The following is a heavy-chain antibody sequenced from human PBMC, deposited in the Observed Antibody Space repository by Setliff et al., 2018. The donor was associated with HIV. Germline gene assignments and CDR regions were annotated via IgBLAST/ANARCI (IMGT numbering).Heavy chain of an antibody. J-gene: IGHJ6*03. D-gene: IGHD3-9*01. CDR3: AKDPERDWFASYYMDV. Sequence: GASVKVSCKASGYTFNSYLVYWVRQAPGQRLEWMGWIHPGNDNREYSQRFQGRLTMTRDTSASMVYMELNSLRAADTAVYYCAKDPERDWFASYYMDVWGKGTTVTVSS. CDR1: GYTFNSYL. V-gene: IGHV1-3*01. CDR2: IHPGNDNR.